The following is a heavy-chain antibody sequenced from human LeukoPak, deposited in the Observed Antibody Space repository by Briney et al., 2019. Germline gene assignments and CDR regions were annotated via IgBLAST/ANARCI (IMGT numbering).Heavy chain of an antibody. CDR2: IYYSGST. CDR1: GGSISSGGYY. Sequence: PSQTLSLTCTVSGGSISSGGYYWSWIRQHPGKGLEWIGYIYYSGSTYYNPSLKSRVTISVDTSKNQFSLKLSSVTAADTAVYYCARDHIVATIRAFDTWGQGTMVTVSS. CDR3: ARDHIVATIRAFDT. V-gene: IGHV4-31*03. J-gene: IGHJ3*02. D-gene: IGHD5-12*01.